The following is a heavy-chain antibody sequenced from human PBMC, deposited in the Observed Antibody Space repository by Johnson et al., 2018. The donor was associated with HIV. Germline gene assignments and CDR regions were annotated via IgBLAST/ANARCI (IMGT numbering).Heavy chain of an antibody. CDR2: IASLGDNT. CDR3: ARRRDTLNIWQESFDV. Sequence: VQLVESGGGVVQPGESLRLSCAPSGFTFSRHPMHWVRQAPGKGLEHVATIASLGDNTYYADSVKGRFTISRDNFKNMLYLQIGSLRPDDTAVYYCARRRDTLNIWQESFDVWGQGTVVTVSS. D-gene: IGHD5-18*01. J-gene: IGHJ3*01. V-gene: IGHV3-64*07. CDR1: GFTFSRHP.